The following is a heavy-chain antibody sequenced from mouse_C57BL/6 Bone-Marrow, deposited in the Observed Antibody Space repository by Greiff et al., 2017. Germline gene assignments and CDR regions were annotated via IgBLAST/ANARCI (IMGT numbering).Heavy chain of an antibody. Sequence: EVQLVESGGDLVKPGGSLKLSCAASGFTFSSYGMSWVRQTPDKRLEWVATISSGGGYTYYPDSVKGRFTISRDNAKNTLYLQMSSLKSEDTAMYYGARQDSYLYGSRYFDVWGTGTTVTVSS. D-gene: IGHD1-1*01. CDR3: ARQDSYLYGSRYFDV. J-gene: IGHJ1*03. V-gene: IGHV5-6*01. CDR2: ISSGGGYT. CDR1: GFTFSSYG.